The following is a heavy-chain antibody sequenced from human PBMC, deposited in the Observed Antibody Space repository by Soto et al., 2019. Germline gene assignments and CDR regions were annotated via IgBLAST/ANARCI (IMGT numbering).Heavy chain of an antibody. J-gene: IGHJ6*02. V-gene: IGHV3-30-3*01. CDR2: ISYDGSNK. D-gene: IGHD2-2*01. CDR3: ARGCISTSCYYYYGMDV. Sequence: QVQLVESGGGVVQPGRSLRLSCAASGFTFSSYAMHWVRQAPGKGLEWGAVISYDGSNKYYADSVKGRFTISRDNSKNTLYLQMNSLRAADTAVYYCARGCISTSCYYYYGMDVWGQGTTVTVSS. CDR1: GFTFSSYA.